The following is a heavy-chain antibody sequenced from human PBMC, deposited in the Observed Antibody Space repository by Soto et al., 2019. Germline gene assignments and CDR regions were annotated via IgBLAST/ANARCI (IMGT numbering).Heavy chain of an antibody. CDR2: ISSSSSTI. CDR3: ARHTERIAEIGWFDP. J-gene: IGHJ5*02. Sequence: EVQLVESGGGLVQPGGSLRLSCAASGFTFSSYSMNWVRQAPGKGLEWVSYISSSSSTIYYADSVKGRFTISRDNAKDSLYLQTNSLRAEDTAVYYCARHTERIAEIGWFDPWGQGTLVTVSS. V-gene: IGHV3-48*01. CDR1: GFTFSSYS. D-gene: IGHD6-13*01.